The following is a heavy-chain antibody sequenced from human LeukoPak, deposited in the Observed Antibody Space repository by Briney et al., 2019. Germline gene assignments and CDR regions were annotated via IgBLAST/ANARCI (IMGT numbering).Heavy chain of an antibody. Sequence: PSETLSLTCTVSGGSVSSGSYYWSWIRQPPGKGLEWIGYIYYSGSTNYNPSLKSRVTISVDTSKNQFSLKLSSVTAADTAVYYCARAPRAPDILTGYPFDYWGQGTLVTVSP. CDR1: GGSVSSGSYY. CDR3: ARAPRAPDILTGYPFDY. CDR2: IYYSGST. J-gene: IGHJ4*02. D-gene: IGHD3-9*01. V-gene: IGHV4-61*01.